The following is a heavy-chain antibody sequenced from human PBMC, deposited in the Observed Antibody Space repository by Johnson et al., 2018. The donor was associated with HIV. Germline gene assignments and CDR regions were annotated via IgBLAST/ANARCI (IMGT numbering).Heavy chain of an antibody. CDR2: IKQDGSEK. CDR3: ARLSGYYVYDAFHI. V-gene: IGHV3-7*05. CDR1: GFTFSSYW. D-gene: IGHD3-3*01. Sequence: EVQLVESGGGLVQPGGSLRLSCAASGFTFSSYWMSWVRQAPGKGLEWVANIKQDGSEKYYVDSVKGRFTISRDNAKNSLYLQMNSLRAEDTALYYCARLSGYYVYDAFHIWAQGTMVTVSS. J-gene: IGHJ3*02.